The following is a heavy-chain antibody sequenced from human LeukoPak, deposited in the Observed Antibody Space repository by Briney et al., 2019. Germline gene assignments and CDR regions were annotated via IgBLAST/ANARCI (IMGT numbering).Heavy chain of an antibody. V-gene: IGHV5-10-1*01. CDR1: GYSFTSYR. Sequence: GESLRISCKGSGYSFTSYRISWVRQMPGKGLEWMGRIDPSDSYTNYSPSFQGHVTISADKSISTAYLQWSGLKASDTAMYYCAREYHVEMVPRDWGQGTLVTVSS. CDR3: AREYHVEMVPRD. J-gene: IGHJ4*02. CDR2: IDPSDSYT. D-gene: IGHD5-24*01.